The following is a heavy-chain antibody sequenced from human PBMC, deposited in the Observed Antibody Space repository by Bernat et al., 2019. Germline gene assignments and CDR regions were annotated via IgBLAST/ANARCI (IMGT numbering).Heavy chain of an antibody. CDR1: GGSFSGYY. CDR3: ARVGRRAVVGY. V-gene: IGHV4-34*01. D-gene: IGHD2-15*01. J-gene: IGHJ4*02. Sequence: QVQLQQWGAGLLKPSETLSLTCAVYGGSFSGYYWSWIRQPPGKGLEWIGEINHSGSTNYNPSLRGRVTISVDTSKNQFSLKLRSVTAADKAVYYCARVGRRAVVGYWGQGTLVTVSS. CDR2: INHSGST.